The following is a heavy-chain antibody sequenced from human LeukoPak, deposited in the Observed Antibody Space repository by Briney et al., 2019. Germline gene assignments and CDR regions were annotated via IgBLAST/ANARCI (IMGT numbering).Heavy chain of an antibody. D-gene: IGHD6-13*01. Sequence: SETLSLTCTVSGGSISSSSYYWGWIRQPPGKGLEWIGSIYYSGSTYYNPSLKSRVTISVDTSKNQFSLKLSSVTAADTAVYYCARGSLAAAGKYNWFDPWGQGTLVTVSS. CDR2: IYYSGST. CDR3: ARGSLAAAGKYNWFDP. J-gene: IGHJ5*02. CDR1: GGSISSSSYY. V-gene: IGHV4-39*07.